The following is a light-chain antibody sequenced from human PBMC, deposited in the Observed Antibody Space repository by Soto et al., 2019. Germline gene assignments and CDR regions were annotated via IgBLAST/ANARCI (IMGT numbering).Light chain of an antibody. V-gene: IGKV1-39*01. CDR3: QQSSNTPLT. J-gene: IGKJ4*02. CDR2: AAS. Sequence: DIQMTQSPSSLSASVGDRVTITCLASQTISDYLTWSQQKPGKAPSLLIYAASSLQRGVPSRFSASRSGTDFTLTITSLHPEDFAAYYCQQSSNTPLTFGGGTKVEIK. CDR1: QTISDY.